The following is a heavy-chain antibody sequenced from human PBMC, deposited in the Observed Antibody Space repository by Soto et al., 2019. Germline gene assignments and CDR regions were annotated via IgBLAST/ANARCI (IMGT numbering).Heavy chain of an antibody. CDR2: ISPIYGTA. CDR3: AREGPAPYYYYGMDV. Sequence: GASVKVSCKASGGTFSSNAISWVRQAPGQGLEWMGGISPIYGTANYAQKLQGRVTMTTDTSTSTAYMELRSLRSDDTAVYYCAREGPAPYYYYGMDVWGQGSTVTVSS. CDR1: GGTFSSNA. V-gene: IGHV1-69*05. J-gene: IGHJ6*02.